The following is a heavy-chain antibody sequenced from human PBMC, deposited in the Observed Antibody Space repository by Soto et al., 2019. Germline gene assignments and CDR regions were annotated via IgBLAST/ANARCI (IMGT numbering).Heavy chain of an antibody. J-gene: IGHJ4*02. CDR1: GFPFSSWS. CDR2: ISSSGSYI. D-gene: IGHD2-15*01. Sequence: GGSLRLSCAASGFPFSSWSMNWVRQAPGKGLEWISFISSSGSYIRYTDSVKGRFTISRDDAKNSLYLQMNSLRAEDTAVYYCARDPRADLDAAKVDYWGQGTLVTVSS. V-gene: IGHV3-21*05. CDR3: ARDPRADLDAAKVDY.